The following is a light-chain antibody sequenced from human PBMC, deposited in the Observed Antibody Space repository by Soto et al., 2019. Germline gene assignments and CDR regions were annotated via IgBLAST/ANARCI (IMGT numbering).Light chain of an antibody. J-gene: IGKJ1*01. Sequence: EIVLTQSPGTLSLSPGERVTISCRASQTVSSNFLAWYQQRPGQAPRLLIHGASSRATGIPDRFSGSGSGTDFTLTISRLEPEDYGVYHCQQYATSRWTFGQGTKVEIK. CDR3: QQYATSRWT. CDR2: GAS. CDR1: QTVSSNF. V-gene: IGKV3-20*01.